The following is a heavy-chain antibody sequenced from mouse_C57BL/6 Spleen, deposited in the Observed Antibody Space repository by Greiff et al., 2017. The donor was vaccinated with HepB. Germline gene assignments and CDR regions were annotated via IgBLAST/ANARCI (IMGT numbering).Heavy chain of an antibody. Sequence: VQLVESGAELVKPGASVKLSCKASGYTFTEYTIHWVKQRSGQGLEWIGWFYPGSGSIKYNEKFKDKATLTADKSSSTVYMELSRLTSEDSAVYFCARHESYYYGSSFYAMDYWGQGTSVTVSS. CDR1: GYTFTEYT. CDR2: FYPGSGSI. D-gene: IGHD1-1*01. V-gene: IGHV1-62-2*01. CDR3: ARHESYYYGSSFYAMDY. J-gene: IGHJ4*01.